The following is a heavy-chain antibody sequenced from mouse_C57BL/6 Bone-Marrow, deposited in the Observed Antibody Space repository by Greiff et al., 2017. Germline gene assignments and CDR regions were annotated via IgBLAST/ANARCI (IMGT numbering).Heavy chain of an antibody. V-gene: IGHV1-56*01. Sequence: VQLQQSGAELMKPGASVKLSCKATGYTFTGYWLEWVRQRPGQGLEWIGEIFPGSGSTYYNEKFKGKATLTVDTSSSTAYMQLSSLTSEDSAVYFCARPAYYSNYVDAYWGQGTLVTVSA. CDR3: ARPAYYSNYVDAY. CDR2: IFPGSGST. D-gene: IGHD2-5*01. CDR1: GYTFTGYW. J-gene: IGHJ3*01.